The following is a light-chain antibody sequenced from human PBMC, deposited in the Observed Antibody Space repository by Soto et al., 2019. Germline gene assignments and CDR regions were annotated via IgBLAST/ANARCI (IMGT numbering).Light chain of an antibody. CDR1: QSTTGW. V-gene: IGKV1-5*03. Sequence: DLQMTQSPSTLSASIGDRVTITCRASQSTTGWLAWYQQKPGKAPKLLIYGTSSLETGVPSRFSGSGSGTEFTLTITYLQPDDFATYYCQQYSPYSYSFGQGTKLEIK. CDR3: QQYSPYSYS. CDR2: GTS. J-gene: IGKJ2*03.